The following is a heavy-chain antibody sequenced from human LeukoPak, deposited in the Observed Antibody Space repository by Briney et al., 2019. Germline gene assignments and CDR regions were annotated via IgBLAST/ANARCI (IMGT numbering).Heavy chain of an antibody. V-gene: IGHV3-30*02. CDR2: IRYDGSNK. CDR3: AREMTTVTQGAFDI. J-gene: IGHJ3*02. CDR1: GFTFSGYG. Sequence: PGGSLRLSCATSGFTFSGYGMHWVRQAPGKGPEWVAFIRYDGSNKYYADSVKGRFTISRDNSKNTLYLQMNSLRAEDTAVYYCAREMTTVTQGAFDIWGQGTMVTVSS. D-gene: IGHD4-17*01.